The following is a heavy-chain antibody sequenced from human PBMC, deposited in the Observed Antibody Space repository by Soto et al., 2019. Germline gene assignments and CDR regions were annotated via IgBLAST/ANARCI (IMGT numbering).Heavy chain of an antibody. CDR1: SGSISSYC. D-gene: IGHD6-19*01. CDR2: IYYSGST. Sequence: SETLCLTCTVSSGSISSYCWSWLRQPPGKGLEWIGYIYYSGSTNYNPSLKSRVTISVDTSKNQFSLKLSSVTAADTAVYYCASPTRYSSGWYYFDYWGQGTLVTVSS. J-gene: IGHJ4*02. V-gene: IGHV4-59*01. CDR3: ASPTRYSSGWYYFDY.